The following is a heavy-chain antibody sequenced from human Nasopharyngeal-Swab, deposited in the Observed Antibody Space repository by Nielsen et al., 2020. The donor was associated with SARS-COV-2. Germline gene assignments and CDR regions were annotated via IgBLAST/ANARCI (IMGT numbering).Heavy chain of an antibody. Sequence: VSVKVSCKASGYTFTSYAMNWVRQAPGQGLEWMGWINTNTGNPTYAQGFTGRFVFSLDTSVSTAYLQICSLKAEDTAVYYCARTGRMGAYPNPYYYYYYMDVWGKGTTVTVSS. CDR3: ARTGRMGAYPNPYYYYYYMDV. V-gene: IGHV7-4-1*01. CDR1: GYTFTSYA. D-gene: IGHD1-26*01. J-gene: IGHJ6*03. CDR2: INTNTGNP.